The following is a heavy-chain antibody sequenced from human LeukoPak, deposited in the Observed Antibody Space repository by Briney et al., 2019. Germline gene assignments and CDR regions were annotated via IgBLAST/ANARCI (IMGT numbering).Heavy chain of an antibody. J-gene: IGHJ5*02. CDR3: ARDSAHIVVVPPIMSLGPDNWSDP. CDR1: GFTVSSNS. V-gene: IGHV3-66*01. CDR2: ICDGGST. Sequence: GGSLRLSCAASGFTVSSNSMSWVRQAPGKGLEWVSVICDGGSTYHTDSVKGRFSFSRDNSKNTVYLQMNSLRAEDTAVYYCARDSAHIVVVPPIMSLGPDNWSDPWGQGTLVTVSS. D-gene: IGHD2-2*01.